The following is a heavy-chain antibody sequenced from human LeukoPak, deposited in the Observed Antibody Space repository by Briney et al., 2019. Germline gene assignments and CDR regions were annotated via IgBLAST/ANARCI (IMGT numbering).Heavy chain of an antibody. D-gene: IGHD3-10*01. V-gene: IGHV1-2*02. CDR3: ASVSSGTGGDY. CDR2: ISPDSGGT. Sequence: GASVKVSCKASGYTFTDYYIHWVRQAPGQGLEWMGWISPDSGGTNYAQKFRGRVTMTRDTSISTAYMELSRLRSDDTAVYYCASVSSGTGGDYWGQGTLVTVSS. CDR1: GYTFTDYY. J-gene: IGHJ4*02.